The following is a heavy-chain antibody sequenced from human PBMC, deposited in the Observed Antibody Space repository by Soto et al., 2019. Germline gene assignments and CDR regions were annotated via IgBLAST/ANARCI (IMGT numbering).Heavy chain of an antibody. CDR2: ASFDGSNT. J-gene: IGHJ4*02. CDR3: VKTDRIAVAGTFDS. Sequence: QVQLVESGGGVVQTGTSLRLSCAASGFTFRYYTMHWVRQAPGKGLAWVAVASFDGSNTYFADSVKGRFTISRDNSKNTLYLQMNSLRVEDTAMYYCVKTDRIAVAGTFDSWGQGTLVTVSS. D-gene: IGHD6-19*01. V-gene: IGHV3-30-3*01. CDR1: GFTFRYYT.